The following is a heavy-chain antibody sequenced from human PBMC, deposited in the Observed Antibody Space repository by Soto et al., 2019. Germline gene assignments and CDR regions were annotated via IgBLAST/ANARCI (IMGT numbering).Heavy chain of an antibody. CDR3: ARGLGVIITQYVCFDP. J-gene: IGHJ5*02. Sequence: SETLSLTCTVSGGSISSGGYYWSWIRQHPGKGLEWIGYIYYSGSTYYNPSLKSRVTISVDTSKDQFSLKLSSVTAADTAVYYCARGLGVIITQYVCFDPWGHATLVTVS. V-gene: IGHV4-31*03. CDR1: GGSISSGGYY. D-gene: IGHD3-10*01. CDR2: IYYSGST.